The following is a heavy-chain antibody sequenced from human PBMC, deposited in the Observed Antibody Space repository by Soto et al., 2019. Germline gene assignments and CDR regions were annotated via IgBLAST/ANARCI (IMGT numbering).Heavy chain of an antibody. CDR2: ISYNGGNR. D-gene: IGHD2-15*01. Sequence: QVQLVESGGGVVQPGRSLRLSCAASGFTFSNYAMHWVRQAPGKGLECVAVISYNGGNRFYRDYVKGRFTISRDNSKNTAPLQIDSLRYEDAAVYYCARGDREDTAVVIGVRPGEYGVDVWGQGTTVTVSS. V-gene: IGHV3-30*04. J-gene: IGHJ6*02. CDR3: ARGDREDTAVVIGVRPGEYGVDV. CDR1: GFTFSNYA.